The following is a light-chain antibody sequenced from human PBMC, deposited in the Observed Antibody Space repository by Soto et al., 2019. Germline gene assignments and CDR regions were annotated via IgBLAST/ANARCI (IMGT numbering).Light chain of an antibody. CDR3: CSYGGSYTPYV. J-gene: IGLJ1*01. V-gene: IGLV2-11*01. Sequence: QSMLTQPRSVSGSPGQSVTISCTGTSSDVGLYNYVSWYQQHPGKAPKLIIYDVSKRPSGVPDRFSGSKSGNTASLTISGLQAEDEGEYFCCSYGGSYTPYVFGTGTKVTVL. CDR1: SSDVGLYNY. CDR2: DVS.